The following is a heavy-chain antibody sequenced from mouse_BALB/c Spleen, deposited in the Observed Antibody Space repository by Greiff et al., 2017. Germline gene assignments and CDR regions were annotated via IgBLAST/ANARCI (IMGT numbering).Heavy chain of an antibody. D-gene: IGHD2-3*01. CDR1: GYTFSSYW. V-gene: IGHV1-9*01. Sequence: GQLQQSGAELMKPGASVKISCKATGYTFSSYWIEWVKQRPGHGLEWIGEILPGSGSTNYNQKFKGKATLTADTSSSTAYMQISSLTSEDSAVYFCARGGDGYYSWFAYWGQGTLVTVSA. CDR3: ARGGDGYYSWFAY. J-gene: IGHJ3*01. CDR2: ILPGSGST.